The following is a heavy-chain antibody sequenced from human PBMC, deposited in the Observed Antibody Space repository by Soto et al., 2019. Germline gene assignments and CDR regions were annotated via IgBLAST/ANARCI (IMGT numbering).Heavy chain of an antibody. Sequence: SETLSLTCTVSDGSISRSTFYWGWIRQPPGKGLEWIGKIHHTGSTYYNPSLKSRVTMSVDSSKNHLSLKVSSVTAADTAVYYCTLGYFDYWGQGTLVTVSS. CDR1: DGSISRSTFY. CDR2: IHHTGST. CDR3: TLGYFDY. V-gene: IGHV4-39*01. J-gene: IGHJ4*02.